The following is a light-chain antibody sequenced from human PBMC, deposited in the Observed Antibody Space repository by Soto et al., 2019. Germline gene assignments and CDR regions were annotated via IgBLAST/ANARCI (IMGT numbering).Light chain of an antibody. J-gene: IGLJ1*01. CDR1: SSDVGGYNY. CDR2: DVS. V-gene: IGLV2-11*01. CDR3: CSYAGSSYV. Sequence: QSVLAQPRSVSGSPGQSVTISCTGTSSDVGGYNYVSWYQQHPGKAPKLMIYDVSKQPSGVPDRFSGSKSGNTASLTISGLQAEDGADYYCCSYAGSSYVFGTGTKVTVL.